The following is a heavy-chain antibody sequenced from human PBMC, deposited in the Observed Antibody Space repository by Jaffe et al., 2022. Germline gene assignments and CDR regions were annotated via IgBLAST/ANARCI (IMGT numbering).Heavy chain of an antibody. CDR3: AKRSSSWYGDVDAFDI. CDR1: GFTFDDYA. Sequence: EVQLVESGGGLVQPGRSLRLSCAASGFTFDDYAMHWVRQAPGKGLEWVSGISWNSGSIGYADSVKGRFTISRDNAKNSLYLQMNSLRAEDTALYYCAKRSSSWYGDVDAFDIWGQGTMVTVSS. J-gene: IGHJ3*02. V-gene: IGHV3-9*01. D-gene: IGHD6-13*01. CDR2: ISWNSGSI.